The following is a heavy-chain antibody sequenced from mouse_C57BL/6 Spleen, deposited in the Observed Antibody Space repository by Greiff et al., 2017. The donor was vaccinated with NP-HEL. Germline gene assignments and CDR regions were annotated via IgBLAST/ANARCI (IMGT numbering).Heavy chain of an antibody. V-gene: IGHV1-50*01. J-gene: IGHJ3*01. Sequence: VQLQQPGAELVKPGASVKLSCKASGYTFTSYWMQWVKQRPGQGLEWIGEIDPSDSYTNYNQKFKGKATLTVDTSSSTAYMQLSSLTSEDSAVYYCARRGAQATPWFAYWGQGTLVTVSA. CDR3: ARRGAQATPWFAY. CDR2: IDPSDSYT. CDR1: GYTFTSYW. D-gene: IGHD3-2*02.